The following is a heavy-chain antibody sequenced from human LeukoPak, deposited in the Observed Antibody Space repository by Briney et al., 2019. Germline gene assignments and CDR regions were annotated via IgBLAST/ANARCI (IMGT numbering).Heavy chain of an antibody. V-gene: IGHV3-23*01. D-gene: IGHD2-21*01. J-gene: IGHJ4*02. CDR3: AKYLPTHIVVANYSFDY. CDR1: GYTFSSYA. Sequence: HSGGSLRLSCAASGYTFSSYAMSWVRQAPGKGLEWVSAISGRGGSTYYADSVKGRFTISRDNSKNTLYLQMNSLRAEDTAVYYGAKYLPTHIVVANYSFDYWGQGTLVTVSS. CDR2: ISGRGGST.